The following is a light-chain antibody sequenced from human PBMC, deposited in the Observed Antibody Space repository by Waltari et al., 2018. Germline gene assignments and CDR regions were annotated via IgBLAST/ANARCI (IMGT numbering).Light chain of an antibody. CDR1: QSLLHSNGYNY. CDR2: LGS. V-gene: IGKV2-28*01. Sequence: DILLIQSPLSLPVTPGAPASISCRSSQSLLHSNGYNYLDWYLQKPGQSPQVLIYLGSNRASGVPDRFSGSGSGTDFTLNISRVEAEDVGVYYCMQILQPARTFGQGTRLEIK. J-gene: IGKJ2*01. CDR3: MQILQPART.